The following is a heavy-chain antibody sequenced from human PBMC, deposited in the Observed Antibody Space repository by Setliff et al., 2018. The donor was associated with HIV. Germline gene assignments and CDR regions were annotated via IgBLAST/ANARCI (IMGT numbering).Heavy chain of an antibody. D-gene: IGHD3-3*01. J-gene: IGHJ4*02. Sequence: SETLSLTCAVYGGSFSGYYWSWIRQPPGKGLEWIGEINPSGSTNYNPSLKSRITISADTSRNQFSLRLSSVTAADTALYYCAREEPGTYYNLHWGQGALVTVS. CDR1: GGSFSGYY. CDR2: INPSGST. V-gene: IGHV4-34*01. CDR3: AREEPGTYYNLH.